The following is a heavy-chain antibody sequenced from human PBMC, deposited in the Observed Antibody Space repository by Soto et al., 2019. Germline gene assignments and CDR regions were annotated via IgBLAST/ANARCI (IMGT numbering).Heavy chain of an antibody. Sequence: LRLSCAASGFTFSGYGMSWLRQAPGKGLEWVANIKQDGSEKYFLDSVRGRFSISRDNAEKSLYLQMDSLRVDDTAVYYCARDASGWSQYWGQGTLVTVSS. CDR1: GFTFSGYG. CDR2: IKQDGSEK. D-gene: IGHD6-19*01. J-gene: IGHJ4*02. V-gene: IGHV3-7*01. CDR3: ARDASGWSQY.